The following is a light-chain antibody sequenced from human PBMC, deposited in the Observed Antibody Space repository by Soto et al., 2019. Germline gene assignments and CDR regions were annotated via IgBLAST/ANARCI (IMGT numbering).Light chain of an antibody. J-gene: IGKJ1*01. CDR1: QRVIYSANNKNY. CDR3: QQYYATPRP. Sequence: MVVSQSPDSLGLSLCDGATINCKCSQRVIYSANNKNYLAWYQQKPGQPPKLLIYWASTRESGVPDRFSGSGSGTDFTLTISSLQAADVAVYYCQQYYATPRPFGQGTKVDIK. V-gene: IGKV4-1*01. CDR2: WAS.